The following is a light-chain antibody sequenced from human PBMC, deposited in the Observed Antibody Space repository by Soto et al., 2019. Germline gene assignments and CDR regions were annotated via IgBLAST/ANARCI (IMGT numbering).Light chain of an antibody. Sequence: EIVLTQSPGTLSLSPGERATLSCRASQRISSSYLAWYQQKPGQAPRLLIYAASSRATGIPDRFSGSGSGTDFTLTISRLEPEDFAVYYCQQYGGSPLFTFGSGTKVDIK. J-gene: IGKJ3*01. CDR3: QQYGGSPLFT. V-gene: IGKV3-20*01. CDR2: AAS. CDR1: QRISSSY.